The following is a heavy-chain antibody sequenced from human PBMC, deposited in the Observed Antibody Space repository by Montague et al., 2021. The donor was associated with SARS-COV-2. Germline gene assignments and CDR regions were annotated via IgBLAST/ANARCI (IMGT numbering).Heavy chain of an antibody. V-gene: IGHV3-66*02. Sequence: SRSLSLSASGFPVSSNYMSWVRQAPGKGLEWVSVIYSGGNTYYAGSVKGRFTISRGNSKNTLYLQMNSLRAEDTAVYYCARDGSSSWYGNYYYGMDVWGQGTTVTVSS. J-gene: IGHJ6*02. D-gene: IGHD6-13*01. CDR2: IYSGGNT. CDR3: ARDGSSSWYGNYYYGMDV. CDR1: GFPVSSNY.